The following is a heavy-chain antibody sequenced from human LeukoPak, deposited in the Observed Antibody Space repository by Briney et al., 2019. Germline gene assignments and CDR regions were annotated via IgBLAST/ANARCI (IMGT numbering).Heavy chain of an antibody. CDR2: ISSSGST. J-gene: IGHJ3*02. CDR1: GDSISSGDYY. D-gene: IGHD3-22*01. Sequence: SETLSLTCTVSGDSISSGDYYWSWIRQPAGKGLEWIGHISSSGSTNYNPSLKSRVTISVDTSKNQFSLKLSSVTAADTAVYFCARGPYSYDSSGAFDIWGQGTMVTVSS. V-gene: IGHV4-61*09. CDR3: ARGPYSYDSSGAFDI.